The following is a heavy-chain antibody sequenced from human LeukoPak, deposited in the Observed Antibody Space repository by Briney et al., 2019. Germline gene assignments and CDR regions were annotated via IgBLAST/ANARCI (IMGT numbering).Heavy chain of an antibody. D-gene: IGHD6-19*01. CDR3: ARLDGLEQWLDGDGYFDY. CDR1: GYTFTSYA. J-gene: IGHJ4*02. CDR2: INTNTGNP. V-gene: IGHV7-4-1*02. Sequence: ASVKVSCKASGYTFTSYAMNWVRQAPGQGLEWMGWINTNTGNPTYAQGFTGRFVFSLDTSVSTAYLQISSLKAEDTAVYYCARLDGLEQWLDGDGYFDYWGQGTLVTVSS.